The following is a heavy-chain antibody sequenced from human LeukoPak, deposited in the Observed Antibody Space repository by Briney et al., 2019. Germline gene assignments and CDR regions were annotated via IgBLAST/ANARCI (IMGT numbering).Heavy chain of an antibody. CDR3: VRDYYGDYGLLDY. CDR1: GGTFSSYA. Sequence: SVKVSCKASGGTFSSYAISWVRQAPGQGLEWMGGIIPIFGTANYAQKFQGRVTITTDESTSTAYMELSSLRSEDTAVYYCVRDYYGDYGLLDYWGQGTLVTVSS. V-gene: IGHV1-69*05. CDR2: IIPIFGTA. D-gene: IGHD4-17*01. J-gene: IGHJ4*02.